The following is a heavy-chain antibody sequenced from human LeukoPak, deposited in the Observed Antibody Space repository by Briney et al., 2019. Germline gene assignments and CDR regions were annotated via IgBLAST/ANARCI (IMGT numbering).Heavy chain of an antibody. CDR1: GGSFSGYY. Sequence: SETLSLTCAVYGGSFSGYYWSWIRQPPGKGLEWIGEINHSGSTNYNPSLKSRVTISVDTSKNQFSLKLSSVTAADTAVYYCARGRITMVRGVINPLVDYWGQGTLVTVSS. CDR3: ARGRITMVRGVINPLVDY. CDR2: INHSGST. D-gene: IGHD3-10*01. V-gene: IGHV4-34*01. J-gene: IGHJ4*02.